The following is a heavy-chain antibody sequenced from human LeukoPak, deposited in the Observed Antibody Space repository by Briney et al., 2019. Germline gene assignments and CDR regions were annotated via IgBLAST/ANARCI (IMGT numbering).Heavy chain of an antibody. CDR3: ARSYFRLPLDY. D-gene: IGHD2/OR15-2a*01. Sequence: SETLSLTCAVYGGSFSGYYWSWIRQPPGKELEWIGEINHSGSTNYNPSLKSRVTISVDTSKNQFSLKLSSVTAADTAAYYCARSYFRLPLDYWGQGTLVTVSS. CDR1: GGSFSGYY. CDR2: INHSGST. V-gene: IGHV4-34*01. J-gene: IGHJ4*02.